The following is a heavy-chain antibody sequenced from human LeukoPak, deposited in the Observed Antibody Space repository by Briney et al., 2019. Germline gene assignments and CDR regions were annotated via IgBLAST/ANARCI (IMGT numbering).Heavy chain of an antibody. Sequence: GASVKVSCKASGGTFSSYAISWVRQAPGQGLEWMGGIIPIFGTANYAQKLQGRVTMTTDTSTSTAYMELRSLRSDDTAVYYCARAIGYCSSTSCYESDYYYYYGMDVWGQGTTVTVSS. D-gene: IGHD2-2*01. CDR2: IIPIFGTA. CDR1: GGTFSSYA. J-gene: IGHJ6*02. CDR3: ARAIGYCSSTSCYESDYYYYYGMDV. V-gene: IGHV1-69*05.